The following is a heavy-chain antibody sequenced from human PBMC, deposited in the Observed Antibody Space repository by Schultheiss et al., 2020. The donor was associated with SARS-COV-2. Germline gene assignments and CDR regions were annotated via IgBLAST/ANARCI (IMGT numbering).Heavy chain of an antibody. CDR2: IYYSGST. CDR1: GGSISSSNW. V-gene: IGHV4-4*02. J-gene: IGHJ4*02. Sequence: SETLSLTCAVSGGSISSSNWWSWVRQPPGKGLEWIGYIYYSGSTNYNPSLKSLVSISVDTSKKQFSLRLSSVTAADTAVYYCARALMMTTVDYWGQGTLVTVSS. D-gene: IGHD4-11*01. CDR3: ARALMMTTVDY.